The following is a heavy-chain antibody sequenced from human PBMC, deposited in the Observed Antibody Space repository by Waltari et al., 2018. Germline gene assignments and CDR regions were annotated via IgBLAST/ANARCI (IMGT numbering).Heavy chain of an antibody. J-gene: IGHJ4*02. CDR1: GFTFSSYS. CDR3: AREAAAGPYFDY. V-gene: IGHV3-21*01. CDR2: ISSSSSYI. Sequence: EVQLVESGGGLVKPGGSLRLSCAASGFTFSSYSMNWVRQAPGKGLEWVSSISSSSSYIYYADSVKGRFTISRDNAKNSLYLQMNSLRAEDTAVYYCAREAAAGPYFDYWGQGTLVIVSS. D-gene: IGHD6-13*01.